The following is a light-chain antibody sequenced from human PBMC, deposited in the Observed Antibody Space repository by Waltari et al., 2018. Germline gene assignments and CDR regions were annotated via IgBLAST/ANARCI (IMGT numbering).Light chain of an antibody. CDR2: SNS. V-gene: IGLV1-44*01. CDR1: SSNIGSNS. J-gene: IGLJ3*02. CDR3: AVWDDSLNAWV. Sequence: QSVLTQPPSASGTPGQRLTFSCSGSSSNIGSNSLSWYQQVPGTAPKLLIYSNSQRPSGVPDRFSGSKSGTSASLAISGLQSEDEADYYCAVWDDSLNAWVFGGGTKLTVL.